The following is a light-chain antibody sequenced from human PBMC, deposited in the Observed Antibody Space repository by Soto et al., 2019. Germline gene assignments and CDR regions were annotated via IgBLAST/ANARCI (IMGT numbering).Light chain of an antibody. CDR3: SSYTSTSTRIL. J-gene: IGLJ2*01. Sequence: QSALTQPASVSGSPGQSITISCTGTSSDVGGYNHVSWYQQLPGKAPKVMIYDVNKRPSGVSNRFSGSKSGNTASLTISGLQAEYEAEYSCSSYTSTSTRILFGGGTKLTVL. CDR2: DVN. CDR1: SSDVGGYNH. V-gene: IGLV2-14*01.